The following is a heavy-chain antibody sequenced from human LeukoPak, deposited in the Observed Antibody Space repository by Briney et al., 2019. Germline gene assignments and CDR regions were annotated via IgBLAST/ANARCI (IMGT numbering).Heavy chain of an antibody. CDR2: IIPIFGTA. Sequence: SVKVSCKASGGTFSSYAISWVRQAPGQGLEWMGGIIPIFGTANYAQKFQGRVTITRDTSASTAYMELSSLRSEDTAVYYCARLQSVWGSYRYYDYWGQGTLVTVSS. D-gene: IGHD3-16*02. J-gene: IGHJ4*02. CDR1: GGTFSSYA. CDR3: ARLQSVWGSYRYYDY. V-gene: IGHV1-69*05.